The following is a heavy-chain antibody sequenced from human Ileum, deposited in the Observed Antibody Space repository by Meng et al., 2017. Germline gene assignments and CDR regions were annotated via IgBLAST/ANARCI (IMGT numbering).Heavy chain of an antibody. V-gene: IGHV4-59*08. J-gene: IGHJ4*02. CDR1: GGSVQIDS. CDR3: ARLGSGWKYFDN. Sequence: QVQLHGSGPRLVKPSETLSLPCTVSGGSVQIDSWGWFRQPPGKGLEWIGHSQQSGSANYDPSPESRVSISVDTSKNEFSLQLSAVTAANTAIYYCARLGSGWKYFDNWGQEMPVTVSS. D-gene: IGHD6-19*01. CDR2: SQQSGSA.